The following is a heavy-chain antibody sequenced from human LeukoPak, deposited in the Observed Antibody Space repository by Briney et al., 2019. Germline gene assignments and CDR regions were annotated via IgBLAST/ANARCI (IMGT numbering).Heavy chain of an antibody. CDR1: GFTFSSYA. CDR2: ISGSGGST. CDR3: AKDRCRGGSCYGFDY. D-gene: IGHD2-15*01. V-gene: IGHV3-23*01. Sequence: GGSLRLSCAASGFTFSSYAMTWVRQAPGKGLEWVSAISGSGGSTYHADSVKGWFTISRDNSKNMLYLQMNSLRAEDTAVYYCAKDRCRGGSCYGFDYWGQGTLVTVSS. J-gene: IGHJ4*02.